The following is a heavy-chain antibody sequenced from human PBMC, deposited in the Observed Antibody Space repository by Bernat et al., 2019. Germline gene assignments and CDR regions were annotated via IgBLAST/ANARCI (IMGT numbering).Heavy chain of an antibody. J-gene: IGHJ3*02. CDR2: ISYDGSNK. CDR1: GFTFSSYG. V-gene: IGHV3-30*18. CDR3: AKAANYYGSGSYPGPLDAFDI. D-gene: IGHD3-10*01. Sequence: QVQLVESGGGVVQPGRSLRLSCAASGFTFSSYGMHWVRQAPGKGLEWVAVISYDGSNKYYADSGKGRFTISRDNSKNTLYLQMNSLRAEDTAVYYCAKAANYYGSGSYPGPLDAFDIWGQGTMVTVSS.